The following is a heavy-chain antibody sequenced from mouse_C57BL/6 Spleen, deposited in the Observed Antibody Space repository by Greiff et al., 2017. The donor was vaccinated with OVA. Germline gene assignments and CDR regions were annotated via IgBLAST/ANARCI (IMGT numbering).Heavy chain of an antibody. Sequence: DVKLVESGGGLVKPGGSLKLSCAASGFTFSDYGMHWVRQAPEKGLEWVAYISSGSSTIYYADTVKGRFTISRDNAKNTLFLQMTSLRSEDTAMYYGARPYSNLDLDFDYWGQGTTLTVSS. CDR3: ARPYSNLDLDFDY. D-gene: IGHD2-5*01. J-gene: IGHJ2*01. CDR1: GFTFSDYG. V-gene: IGHV5-17*01. CDR2: ISSGSSTI.